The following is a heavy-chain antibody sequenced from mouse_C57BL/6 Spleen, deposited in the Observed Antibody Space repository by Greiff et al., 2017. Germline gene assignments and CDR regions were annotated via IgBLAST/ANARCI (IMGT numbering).Heavy chain of an antibody. CDR2: IYPRSGNT. Sequence: QVQLQQSGAELARPGASVKLSCKASGYTFTSYGISWVKQRTGPGLEWIGEIYPRSGNTYYNEKFKGKATLTADKSSSTADLELRSLTAEDSAVYFCARSPITTRVATGGVFDYWGQGTTLTVSS. CDR3: ARSPITTRVATGGVFDY. V-gene: IGHV1-81*01. CDR1: GYTFTSYG. J-gene: IGHJ2*01. D-gene: IGHD1-1*01.